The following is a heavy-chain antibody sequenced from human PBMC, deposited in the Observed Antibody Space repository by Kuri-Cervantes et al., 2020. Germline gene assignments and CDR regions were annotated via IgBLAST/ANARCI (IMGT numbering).Heavy chain of an antibody. D-gene: IGHD1-26*01. J-gene: IGHJ4*02. CDR3: AKDKEGGADY. CDR1: GFTFDDYT. V-gene: IGHV3-43*01. Sequence: GGSLTLSCAASGFTFDDYTMHWVRQAPGKGLEWVSLISWDGGSTYYADSVKGRFTISRDNSKNSLYLQMNSLRTEDTALYYCAKDKEGGADYWGQGTLVIVSS. CDR2: ISWDGGST.